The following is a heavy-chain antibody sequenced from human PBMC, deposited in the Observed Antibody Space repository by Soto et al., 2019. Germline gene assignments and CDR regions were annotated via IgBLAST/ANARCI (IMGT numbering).Heavy chain of an antibody. V-gene: IGHV5-51*01. D-gene: IGHD2-2*01. CDR3: ARHWQYCSSTSCFYGMDV. CDR2: IYPGDSDT. CDR1: GYSFTSYW. Sequence: XESLTISRKGSGYSFTSYWIGWVRQMPGKGLEWMGIIYPGDSDTRYSPSFQGQVTISADKSISTAYLQWSSLKASDTAMYYCARHWQYCSSTSCFYGMDVWGQGTTVTVSS. J-gene: IGHJ6*02.